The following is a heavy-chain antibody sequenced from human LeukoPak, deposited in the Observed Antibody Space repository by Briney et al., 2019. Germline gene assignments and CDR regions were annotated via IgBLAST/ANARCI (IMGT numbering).Heavy chain of an antibody. CDR3: ARASGCSGGSCYSGAYYYYMDV. D-gene: IGHD2-15*01. CDR1: GYTFSSYY. CDR2: INPSGGST. V-gene: IGHV1-46*01. J-gene: IGHJ6*03. Sequence: PGASVKVSCKASGYTFSSYYMHWVRQAPGQGLEWMGIINPSGGSTSYAQKFQGRVTMTRDKSTSTVYMELSSLRSEDTAVYYCARASGCSGGSCYSGAYYYYMDVWGKGTTVTVSS.